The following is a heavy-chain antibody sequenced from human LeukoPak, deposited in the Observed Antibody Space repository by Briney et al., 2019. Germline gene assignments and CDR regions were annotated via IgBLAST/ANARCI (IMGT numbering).Heavy chain of an antibody. D-gene: IGHD7-27*01. V-gene: IGHV4-59*02. J-gene: IGHJ4*02. CDR1: GGSVSDYY. Sequence: SETLSLTCTVSGGSVSDYYWSWIRQSPGKGLEWIGYIYYTGTSYNPSLKSRVTISADTSKNQFSLNLSSVTAADTAVYYCASRELGNDYWGQGALVTVSS. CDR3: ASRELGNDY. CDR2: IYYTGT.